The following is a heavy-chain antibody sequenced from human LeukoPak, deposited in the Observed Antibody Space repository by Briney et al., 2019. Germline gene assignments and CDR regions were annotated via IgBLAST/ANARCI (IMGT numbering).Heavy chain of an antibody. CDR3: ARDWRYTSSPQYYFGIDV. V-gene: IGHV3-21*01. CDR2: IGGPLNDI. D-gene: IGHD6-6*01. CDR1: GFTFSLYT. Sequence: PGGSLRLSCAASGFTFSLYTMTWVRQTPGRGLEWASSIGGPLNDIHYSNKVKGRFAISRDNAMNSLHLQMSSLRVEDTAVYYCARDWRYTSSPQYYFGIDVWGQGTTVTVSS. J-gene: IGHJ6*02.